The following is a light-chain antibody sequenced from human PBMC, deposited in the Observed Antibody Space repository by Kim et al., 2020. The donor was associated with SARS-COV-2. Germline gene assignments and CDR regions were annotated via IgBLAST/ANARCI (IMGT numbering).Light chain of an antibody. V-gene: IGLV3-21*04. Sequence: PGKTARITCGGSNIGSKSVHWYQQKPGQAPVLVIYYDSDRPSGIPERFSGSNSGNTATLTISRVEAGDEADYYCQVWDSSSAQLVFGAGTKVNV. CDR2: YDS. J-gene: IGLJ1*01. CDR1: NIGSKS. CDR3: QVWDSSSAQLV.